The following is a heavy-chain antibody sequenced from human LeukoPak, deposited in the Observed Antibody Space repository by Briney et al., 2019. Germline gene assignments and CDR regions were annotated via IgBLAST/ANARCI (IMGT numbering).Heavy chain of an antibody. J-gene: IGHJ5*02. CDR1: GGSISSYY. D-gene: IGHD1-1*01. CDR2: IYYSGST. Sequence: SETLSLTCTVSGGSISSYYWSWIRQPPGKGLEWIGYIYYSGSTNYSPSLKSRVTISVDTSKNQFSLKLSSVTAADTAVYYCARLAKTGTTNWFDPWGQGTLVTVSS. V-gene: IGHV4-59*01. CDR3: ARLAKTGTTNWFDP.